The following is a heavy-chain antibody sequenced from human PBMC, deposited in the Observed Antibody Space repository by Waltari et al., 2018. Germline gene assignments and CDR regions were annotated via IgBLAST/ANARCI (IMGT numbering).Heavy chain of an antibody. CDR2: IYGNSAHA. V-gene: IGHV4-34*01. D-gene: IGHD4-17*01. CDR1: GGSVRGYYY. CDR3: ARGGYGASSVGRFDV. J-gene: IGHJ5*02. Sequence: QVRLQQWGEGLVTPSETLSLTCAVYGGSVRGYYYWSWIRQPPGKGLEWIGYIYGNSAHANYNVSLKNRVTFSKDTSRHQFSLRLISVTAADTAVYYCARGGYGASSVGRFDVWGPGVLVTVSS.